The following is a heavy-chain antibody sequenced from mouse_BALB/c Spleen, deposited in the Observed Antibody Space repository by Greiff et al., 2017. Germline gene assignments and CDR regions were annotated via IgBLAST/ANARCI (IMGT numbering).Heavy chain of an antibody. V-gene: IGHV5-12-2*01. CDR2: ISNGGGST. CDR3: ARRNWEGAMDY. Sequence: EVQRVESGGGLVQPGGSLKLSCAASGFTFSSYTMSWVRQTPEKRLEWVAYISNGGGSTYYPDTVKGRFTISRDNAKNTLYLQMSSLKSEDTAMYYCARRNWEGAMDYWGQGTSVTVSS. J-gene: IGHJ4*01. CDR1: GFTFSSYT. D-gene: IGHD4-1*01.